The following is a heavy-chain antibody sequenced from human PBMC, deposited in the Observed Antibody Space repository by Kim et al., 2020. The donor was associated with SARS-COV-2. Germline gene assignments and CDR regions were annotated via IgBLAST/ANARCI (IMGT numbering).Heavy chain of an antibody. CDR1: GFTFDDYA. D-gene: IGHD6-13*01. CDR2: ISWNSGSI. Sequence: GGSLRLSCAASGFTFDDYAMHWVRQAPGKGLEWVSGISWNSGSIGYADSVKGRFTISRDNAKNSLYLQMNSLRAEDTALYYCAKDKGYSSSWYDPPTLKQWLVKRPNYYYYGMDVWGQGTTVTVSS. CDR3: AKDKGYSSSWYDPPTLKQWLVKRPNYYYYGMDV. J-gene: IGHJ6*02. V-gene: IGHV3-9*01.